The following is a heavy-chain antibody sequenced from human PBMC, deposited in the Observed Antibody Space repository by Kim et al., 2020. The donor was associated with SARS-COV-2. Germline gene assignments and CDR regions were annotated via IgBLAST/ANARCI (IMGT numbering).Heavy chain of an antibody. Sequence: GGSLRLSCAASGFTFSSYWMHWVRQAPGKGLVWVARINTDGTTTNYADSVKGRFTISRDNAKNTLYLQMNSPRAEDTAVYYCARDKPIDYWGQGTLVAVAS. CDR1: GFTFSSYW. CDR2: INTDGTTT. J-gene: IGHJ4*02. CDR3: ARDKPIDY. V-gene: IGHV3-74*01.